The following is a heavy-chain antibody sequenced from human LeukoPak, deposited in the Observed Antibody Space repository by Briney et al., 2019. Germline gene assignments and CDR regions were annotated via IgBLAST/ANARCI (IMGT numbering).Heavy chain of an antibody. CDR1: GFTFSSYS. D-gene: IGHD3-16*02. V-gene: IGHV3-48*02. CDR3: ARELDYDYVWESYRYFDY. CDR2: ISSSSSTK. Sequence: GGSLRLSCAASGFTFSSYSMNWVRQAPGKGLEWVSYISSSSSTKYYADSVKGRFTISRDNAKNSLYLQMNSLRDEDTAVYYCARELDYDYVWESYRYFDYWGQGTLVTVSS. J-gene: IGHJ4*02.